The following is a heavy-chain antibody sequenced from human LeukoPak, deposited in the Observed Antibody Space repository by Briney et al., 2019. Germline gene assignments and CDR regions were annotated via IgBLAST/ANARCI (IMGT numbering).Heavy chain of an antibody. J-gene: IGHJ4*02. V-gene: IGHV1-46*01. CDR1: GYTFTSYY. D-gene: IGHD2-15*01. CDR3: ARAPVRYCSGGSCYSSNYFDY. Sequence: ASVKVSCKASGYTFTSYYMHWVRQAPGQGLEWTGIINPSGGSTSYAQKFQGRVTITRDTSTSTVYMELSSLRSEDTAVYYCARAPVRYCSGGSCYSSNYFDYWGQGTLVTVSS. CDR2: INPSGGST.